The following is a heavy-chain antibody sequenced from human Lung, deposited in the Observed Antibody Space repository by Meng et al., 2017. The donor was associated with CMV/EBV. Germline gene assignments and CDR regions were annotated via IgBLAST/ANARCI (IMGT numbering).Heavy chain of an antibody. V-gene: IGHV1-8*01. CDR1: GYTFTSYE. Sequence: AEVTKAGASVKFSCKASGYTFTSYEIHWVRQATGQGLEWMGWMNPNSGNTGYAQKFQGRVTMTRNTSISTAYMELSSLRSEDTAVYYCARGYCSGGSCPVFDPWGQGTLVTVSS. J-gene: IGHJ5*02. CDR2: MNPNSGNT. D-gene: IGHD2-15*01. CDR3: ARGYCSGGSCPVFDP.